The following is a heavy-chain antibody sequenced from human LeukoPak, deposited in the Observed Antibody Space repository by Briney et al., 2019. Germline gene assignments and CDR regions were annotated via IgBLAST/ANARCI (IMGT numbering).Heavy chain of an antibody. D-gene: IGHD4-17*01. CDR2: IKQDGSEK. CDR1: GFTFSRSW. J-gene: IGHJ3*02. V-gene: IGHV3-7*01. Sequence: GGSLRLSCAASGFTFSRSWMSWIRQAPGKGLEWVANIKQDGSEKYYVDSVKGRFTISRDNTKNSLYLQLNSLRVEDTAVYYCAREGHYGNDGWDIWGKVTLV. CDR3: AREGHYGNDGWDI.